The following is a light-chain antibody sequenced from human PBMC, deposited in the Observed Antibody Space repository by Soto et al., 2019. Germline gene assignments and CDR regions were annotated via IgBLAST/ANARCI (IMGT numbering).Light chain of an antibody. J-gene: IGKJ1*01. CDR3: QQYCNFPRT. CDR2: GAS. CDR1: QSVTSGD. V-gene: IGKV3-20*01. Sequence: EIVLTQSPGTLSLSPGERATLSCRASQSVTSGDLAWYQQKPGQAPRLLMYGASRRITGVPDRFSGSGSGTDFTLTVSRLQPEDFAVYYCQQYCNFPRTFGQGTKVEIK.